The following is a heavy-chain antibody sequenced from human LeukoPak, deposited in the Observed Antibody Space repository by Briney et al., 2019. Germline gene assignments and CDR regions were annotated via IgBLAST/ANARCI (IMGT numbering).Heavy chain of an antibody. CDR1: GFTFSSYS. Sequence: GGSLRLSCAASGFTFSSYSMNWVRQAPGKGLEWVSVIYSGGSTYYADSVKGRFTISRDNSKNTLYLQMNSLRAEDTAVYYCARDKDQYRLDAFDIWGQGTMVTVSS. J-gene: IGHJ3*02. CDR2: IYSGGST. CDR3: ARDKDQYRLDAFDI. V-gene: IGHV3-66*02. D-gene: IGHD1-14*01.